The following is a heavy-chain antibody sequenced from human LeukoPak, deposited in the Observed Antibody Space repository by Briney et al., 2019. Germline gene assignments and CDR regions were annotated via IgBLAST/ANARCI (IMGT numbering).Heavy chain of an antibody. D-gene: IGHD6-19*01. Sequence: GGSLRLSCSASGFTFSSYAMHWVRQAPGKGLEYVSAISSNGGSTYYADSVKGRFTISGDNSKNTLYLQMSSLRAEDTAVYYCVKGVGSSGWYGRYWGQGTLVTVSS. CDR3: VKGVGSSGWYGRY. CDR1: GFTFSSYA. V-gene: IGHV3-64D*06. J-gene: IGHJ4*02. CDR2: ISSNGGST.